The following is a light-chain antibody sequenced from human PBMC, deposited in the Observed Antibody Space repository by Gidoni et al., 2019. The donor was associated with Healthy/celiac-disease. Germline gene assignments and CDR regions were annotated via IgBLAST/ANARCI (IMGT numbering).Light chain of an antibody. V-gene: IGKV3-15*01. Sequence: EIVITQSPATLSVSPGERATLSCRARQSVSSNLAWYQQKPGQAPRLLIYGASTRATGIPARFSGSGSGTEFTLTISSLQSEDFAVYYCQQYNNWPLFTFGPGTKVDIK. CDR1: QSVSSN. CDR2: GAS. J-gene: IGKJ3*01. CDR3: QQYNNWPLFT.